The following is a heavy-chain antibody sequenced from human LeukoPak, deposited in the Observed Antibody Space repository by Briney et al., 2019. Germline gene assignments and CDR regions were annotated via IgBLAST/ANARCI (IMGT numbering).Heavy chain of an antibody. J-gene: IGHJ5*02. CDR2: SRDKANSYTT. CDR3: AXXXXXDP. CDR1: GFTFSDHY. V-gene: IGHV3-72*01. Sequence: GGSLRLSCAASGFTFSDHYMDWVRQAPGKGLEWVGRSRDKANSYTTEYAASVKGRFAISRDNAKNSLYLQMNSLRAEDTAVYXXAXXXXXDPWXXXTXVTVSS.